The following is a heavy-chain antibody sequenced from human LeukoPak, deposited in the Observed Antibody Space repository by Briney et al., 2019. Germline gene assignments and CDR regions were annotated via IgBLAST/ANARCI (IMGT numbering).Heavy chain of an antibody. V-gene: IGHV3-23*01. J-gene: IGHJ4*02. CDR1: GFTFSSYA. D-gene: IGHD6-6*01. Sequence: GGSLRLSCAASGFTFSSYAMSWVRQAPGKGLEWVSAISGSGGSTYYADSVKGRFTISRDNSKNTLYLQMNSLRAEDTAVYYCAKLSAAYSSSNLGYWGQGTLVTVSS. CDR2: ISGSGGST. CDR3: AKLSAAYSSSNLGY.